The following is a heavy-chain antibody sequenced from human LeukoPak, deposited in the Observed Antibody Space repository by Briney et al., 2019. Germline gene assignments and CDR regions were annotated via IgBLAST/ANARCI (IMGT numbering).Heavy chain of an antibody. CDR1: GFTFDDYG. CDR3: ARPGTKYYAYEDAFDI. CDR2: INWNGGST. D-gene: IGHD2-2*01. V-gene: IGHV3-20*04. Sequence: GGSLRLSCAASGFTFDDYGMNWVRQAPGKGLEWVSGINWNGGSTSYADSVKGRFTISRDNAKNSLYLQMNILTAEDTALFYCARPGTKYYAYEDAFDIWGQGTMVTVSS. J-gene: IGHJ3*02.